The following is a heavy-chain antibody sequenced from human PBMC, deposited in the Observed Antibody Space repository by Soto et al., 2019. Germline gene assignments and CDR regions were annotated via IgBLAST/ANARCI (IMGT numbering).Heavy chain of an antibody. CDR2: INPSGGST. V-gene: IGHV1-46*01. J-gene: IGHJ5*02. CDR1: GYTFTSYY. Sequence: ASVKVSCKASGYTFTSYYMHWVRQAPGQGLEWMGIINPSGGSTSYAQKFQGRVTMTRDTSTSTVYMELSSLRSEDTAVYYCARDLRAPESSIVVVPANGFDPWGQGTLVTVSS. CDR3: ARDLRAPESSIVVVPANGFDP. D-gene: IGHD2-2*01.